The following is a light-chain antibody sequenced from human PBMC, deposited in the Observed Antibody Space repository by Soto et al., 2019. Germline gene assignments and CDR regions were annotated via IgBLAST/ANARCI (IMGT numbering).Light chain of an antibody. Sequence: QSVLTQPPSASGTPGQGVTISCSGGGSNIGSNTVNWFQQLPGTAPKLLIYSNNQRPSGVPDRFSGSRSGTSASLAISGLQSEDEADYYCAAWDDSLNGVVFGGGTQLTVL. CDR2: SNN. CDR1: GSNIGSNT. J-gene: IGLJ2*01. CDR3: AAWDDSLNGVV. V-gene: IGLV1-44*01.